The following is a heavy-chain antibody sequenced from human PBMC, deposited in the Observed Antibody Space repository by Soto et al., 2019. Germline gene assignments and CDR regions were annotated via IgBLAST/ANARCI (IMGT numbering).Heavy chain of an antibody. V-gene: IGHV3-21*01. CDR1: GFSFNNYG. CDR2: ISKSDYT. Sequence: GGSLRLSCTVSGFSFNNYGINWFLQAPGKGLEWVSSISKSDYTYYSDSVKGRFAISRDNAKSSVSLQMNTLRVEDTAVYYCAREDSIIIPAVSDFWGQGTLVTVSS. J-gene: IGHJ4*02. CDR3: AREDSIIIPAVSDF. D-gene: IGHD2-2*01.